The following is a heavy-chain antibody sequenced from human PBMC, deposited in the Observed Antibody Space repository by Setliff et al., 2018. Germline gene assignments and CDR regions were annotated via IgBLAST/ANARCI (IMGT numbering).Heavy chain of an antibody. CDR3: VNTLIRGACDY. CDR2: ISGDGSTT. J-gene: IGHJ4*02. D-gene: IGHD3-10*01. Sequence: PGGSLRLSCAAPGFTFSSYWMHWVRQSPEKGLVWVSRISGDGSTTTYADSVKGRFTISRDNAKNTLFLQMNSLRADDTAAYYCVNTLIRGACDYWGQGTLVTVSS. CDR1: GFTFSSYW. V-gene: IGHV3-74*01.